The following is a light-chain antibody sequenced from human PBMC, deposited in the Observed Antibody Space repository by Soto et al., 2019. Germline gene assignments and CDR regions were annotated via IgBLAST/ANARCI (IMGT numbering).Light chain of an antibody. CDR2: DVS. CDR3: SSYTSSSTPIYV. V-gene: IGLV2-14*01. J-gene: IGLJ1*01. Sequence: TQPASVSGSPGQSTTISCTGTSSDVGGKNYVSWYQQHPGKAPKLMIYDVSNRPSGVSNRFSGSKSGNTASLTISGLQAEDEADYYCSSYTSSSTPIYVFGTGTKVTVL. CDR1: SSDVGGKNY.